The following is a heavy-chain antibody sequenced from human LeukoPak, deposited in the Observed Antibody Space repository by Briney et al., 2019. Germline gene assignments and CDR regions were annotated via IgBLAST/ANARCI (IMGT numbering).Heavy chain of an antibody. V-gene: IGHV3-11*04. CDR1: GFTFSDYY. CDR2: ISSSGSTI. D-gene: IGHD6-19*01. CDR3: ARDSSGWYYFDY. J-gene: IGHJ4*02. Sequence: PGGSLRLSCAASGFTFSDYYMSWIRQAPGKGLEWVSYISSSGSTIYNADSMKGRFTISRDNAKNSLFLQMNSLRAEDTAVYYCARDSSGWYYFDYWGQGTLVTVSS.